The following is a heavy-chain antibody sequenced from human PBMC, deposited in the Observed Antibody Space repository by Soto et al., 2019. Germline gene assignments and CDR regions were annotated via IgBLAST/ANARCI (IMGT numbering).Heavy chain of an antibody. CDR2: GYYSGST. V-gene: IGHV4-59*11. D-gene: IGHD3-10*01. CDR3: ARGVYLSLVRTGWFDP. Sequence: SETLSLTCTVSGTSMSGHFWSWMRQPPGKGLEWIGYGYYSGSTLYNPSLKSRVTISLATSKNHFSLRLNSVTSADTAVYYCARGVYLSLVRTGWFDPWGQGTLVTVSS. J-gene: IGHJ5*02. CDR1: GTSMSGHF.